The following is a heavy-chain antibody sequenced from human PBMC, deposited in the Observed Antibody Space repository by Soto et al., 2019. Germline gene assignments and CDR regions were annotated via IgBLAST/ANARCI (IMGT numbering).Heavy chain of an antibody. D-gene: IGHD2-15*01. CDR2: IGPSGGST. V-gene: IGHV1-46*01. Sequence: QVQPVQSGAEVKKPGASVKVSCKASGYTFTSYYMHWVRQAPGQGLEWMGMIGPSGGSTTYAQNFQGRVTMTRDTSTSTVYMELSSMRPEDTAVYYCARDRTSGGLFDYWGQGTLVTVSS. J-gene: IGHJ4*02. CDR1: GYTFTSYY. CDR3: ARDRTSGGLFDY.